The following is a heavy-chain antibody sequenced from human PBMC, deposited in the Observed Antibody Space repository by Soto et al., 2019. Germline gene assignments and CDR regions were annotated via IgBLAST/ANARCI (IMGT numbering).Heavy chain of an antibody. CDR2: IKSDGSTT. CDR3: ARRHYCIGGDGYSNGPFDM. D-gene: IGHD2-15*01. J-gene: IGHJ3*02. V-gene: IGHV3-74*03. Sequence: EVQLVESGGGLVQPGGSLRLSCEASGFTLNSYWMHWVRQAPGKGLVWVSRIKSDGSTTEYADSVKGRFTISRDSAKNTLYLQMNSLRAEDTAVYYCARRHYCIGGDGYSNGPFDMWGQGTVVTVSS. CDR1: GFTLNSYW.